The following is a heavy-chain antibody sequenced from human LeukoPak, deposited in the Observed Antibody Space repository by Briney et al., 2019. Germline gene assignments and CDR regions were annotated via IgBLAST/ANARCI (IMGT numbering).Heavy chain of an antibody. CDR3: ARDPGAAAGNLWS. D-gene: IGHD6-13*01. V-gene: IGHV3-66*01. J-gene: IGHJ5*02. CDR1: GFTVSNNF. CDR2: IYSGGNI. Sequence: GGSLRLSCVVSGFTVSNNFMTWVRQAPGKGLEWVSLIYSGGNIYYADSVRGGFTISRDGSKNTLYLQMNSLRAEDTAVYYCARDPGAAAGNLWSWGQGTLVTVSS.